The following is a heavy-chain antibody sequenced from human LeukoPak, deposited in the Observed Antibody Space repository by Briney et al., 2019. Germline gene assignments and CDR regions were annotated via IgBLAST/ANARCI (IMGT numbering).Heavy chain of an antibody. V-gene: IGHV4-59*01. J-gene: IGHJ4*02. CDR3: ARSSGWSFFDC. Sequence: SETLSLTCTASGGSISSYYWSWIRQTPGKGLEWIGCINYSGNTDYSPSLKSRLTISVDTSKNQFSLRLRSVTAADTAVYYCARSSGWSFFDCWGQGSLVTVSS. CDR1: GGSISSYY. CDR2: INYSGNT. D-gene: IGHD6-19*01.